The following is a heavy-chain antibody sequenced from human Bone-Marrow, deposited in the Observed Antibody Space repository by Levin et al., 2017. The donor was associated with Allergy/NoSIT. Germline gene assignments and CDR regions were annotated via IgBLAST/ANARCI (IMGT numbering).Heavy chain of an antibody. V-gene: IGHV3-30*04. CDR1: GFTFNTYA. CDR2: ISYDGKKK. J-gene: IGHJ4*02. D-gene: IGHD1-26*01. CDR3: ARDLGSLHPQHFDY. Sequence: GESLKISCAASGFTFNTYAMHWVRQAPGKGLEWVAMISYDGKKKYYADSVKGRFTISRDNSKNTMYLQMNSLRTEDTAVYYCARDLGSLHPQHFDYWGQGTLATVSS.